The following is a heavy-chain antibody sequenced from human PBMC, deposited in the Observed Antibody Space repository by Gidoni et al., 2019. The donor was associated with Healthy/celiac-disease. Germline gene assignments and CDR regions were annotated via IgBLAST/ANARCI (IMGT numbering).Heavy chain of an antibody. V-gene: IGHV4-4*02. CDR1: GGSNSSSNW. Sequence: QVQLQESGPGLVMPSGTLSLTCALSGGSNSSSNWWSWVRQPPGKGLEWIGEIDHSGSTNYNTSLKSRVTISVDKAKNQFSLKLSSVTAADTAVYYCARRDGRCMTTVTTGEYWGQGTLVTVSS. CDR3: ARRDGRCMTTVTTGEY. D-gene: IGHD4-17*01. CDR2: IDHSGST. J-gene: IGHJ4*02.